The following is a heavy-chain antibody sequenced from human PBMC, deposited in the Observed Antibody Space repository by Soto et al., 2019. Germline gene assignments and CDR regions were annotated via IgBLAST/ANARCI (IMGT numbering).Heavy chain of an antibody. CDR2: IYYSGST. D-gene: IGHD6-6*01. J-gene: IGHJ4*02. V-gene: IGHV4-30-4*01. CDR3: ARVSVEYSSSPLISYVDY. CDR1: GGSISSGDYY. Sequence: LSLTCTVSGGSISSGDYYWSWIRQPPGKGLEWIGYIYYSGSTYYDPSLKSRVTISVDTSKNQFSLKLSSVTAADTAVYYCARVSVEYSSSPLISYVDYWGQGTLVTVSS.